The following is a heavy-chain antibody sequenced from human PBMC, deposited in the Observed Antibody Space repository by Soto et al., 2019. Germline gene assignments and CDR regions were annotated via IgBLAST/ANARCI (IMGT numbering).Heavy chain of an antibody. J-gene: IGHJ4*02. D-gene: IGHD3-10*01. Sequence: SETLSLTSTVAGGSIGSGGYYWSWIRQHPGKGLEWIGYIYYSGSTYYNPSLKSRVTISVDTSKNQFSLKLSSVTAADTAVYYCARGLVRGVDYWGQGTLVTVSS. CDR1: GGSIGSGGYY. CDR3: ARGLVRGVDY. V-gene: IGHV4-31*03. CDR2: IYYSGST.